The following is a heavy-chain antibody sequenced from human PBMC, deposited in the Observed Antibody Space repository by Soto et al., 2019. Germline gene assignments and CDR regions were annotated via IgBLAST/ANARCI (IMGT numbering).Heavy chain of an antibody. Sequence: SSETLSLTCTVSGGSISSDDYYWSWIRQAPGRGLEWIGYIHSSGSIYYNPSLKSRATMSIDTAGNQFSLKVSSVTVADTAVYYCARDLDGLHDDTSGPFPRPGWGQGTLVTVSS. J-gene: IGHJ1*01. CDR1: GGSISSDDYY. CDR3: ARDLDGLHDDTSGPFPRPG. D-gene: IGHD3-22*01. CDR2: IHSSGSI. V-gene: IGHV4-30-4*01.